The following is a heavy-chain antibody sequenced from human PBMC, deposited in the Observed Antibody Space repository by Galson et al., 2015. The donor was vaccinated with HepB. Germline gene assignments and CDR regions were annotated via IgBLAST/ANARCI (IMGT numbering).Heavy chain of an antibody. CDR2: IFSNDEK. D-gene: IGHD1-26*01. J-gene: IGHJ4*02. CDR1: GFPLSNAIMG. Sequence: PALVKPTQTLTLTCTVSGFPLSNAIMGVSWIRQPPGKALEWLGHIFSNDEKSYRSSLKNRLTISKDTSKSQVVLSMTNMDPVDTATYYCARIRIVGSNYFDYWGQGTLVTVSS. V-gene: IGHV2-26*02. CDR3: ARIRIVGSNYFDY.